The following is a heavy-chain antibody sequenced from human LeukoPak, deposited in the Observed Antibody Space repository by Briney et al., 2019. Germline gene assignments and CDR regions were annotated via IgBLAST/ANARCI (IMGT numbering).Heavy chain of an antibody. CDR3: ARVSWFGELLYEGGDFDWFDP. CDR2: IYTSGST. Sequence: SETLSLTCTVSGGSISSGSYYWSWIRQPAGKGLEWIGRIYTSGSTNYNPSLKSRVTISVDTSKNQFSLKLSSVTAADTAVYYCARVSWFGELLYEGGDFDWFDPWGQGTLVTVSS. V-gene: IGHV4-61*02. CDR1: GGSISSGSYY. D-gene: IGHD3-10*01. J-gene: IGHJ5*02.